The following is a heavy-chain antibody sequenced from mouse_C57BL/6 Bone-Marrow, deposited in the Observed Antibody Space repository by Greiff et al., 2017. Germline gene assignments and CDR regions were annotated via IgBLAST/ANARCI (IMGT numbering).Heavy chain of an antibody. CDR2: SRNKANDYTT. CDR3: ARDAQYGNPYAMDY. J-gene: IGHJ4*01. CDR1: GFTFSDFY. V-gene: IGHV7-1*01. Sequence: EVKVVESGGGLVQSGRSLRLSCATSGFTFSDFYMEWVRQAPGKGLEWIAASRNKANDYTTEYSASVKGRFIVSRETSQSILYLQMNALRAEDTAIYYCARDAQYGNPYAMDYWGQGTSVTVSS. D-gene: IGHD2-10*02.